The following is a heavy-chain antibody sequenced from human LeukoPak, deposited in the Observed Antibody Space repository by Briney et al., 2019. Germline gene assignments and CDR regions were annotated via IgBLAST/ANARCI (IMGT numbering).Heavy chain of an antibody. CDR3: ARVEMATIDY. Sequence: SETLSLTCAVYGGSFSSYYWSWIRQPPGKGLEWIGYIYYSGSTYYNPSLKSRVTISVDTSKNQFSLKLSSVTAADTAVYYCARVEMATIDYWGQGTLVTVSS. D-gene: IGHD5-24*01. CDR1: GGSFSSYY. CDR2: IYYSGST. V-gene: IGHV4-34*09. J-gene: IGHJ4*02.